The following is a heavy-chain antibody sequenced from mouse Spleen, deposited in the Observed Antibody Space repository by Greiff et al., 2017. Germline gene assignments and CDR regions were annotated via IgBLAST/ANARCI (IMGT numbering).Heavy chain of an antibody. V-gene: IGHV1-15*01. CDR2: IDPETGGT. CDR3: TRVTTSGEHAMDY. Sequence: QVQLQQSGAELVRPGASVTLSCKASGYTFTDYEMHWVKQTPVHGLEWIGAIDPETGGTAYNQKFKGKAILTADKSSSTAYMELRSLTSEDSAVYYCTRVTTSGEHAMDYWGQGTSVTVSS. D-gene: IGHD2-12*01. J-gene: IGHJ4*01. CDR1: GYTFTDYE.